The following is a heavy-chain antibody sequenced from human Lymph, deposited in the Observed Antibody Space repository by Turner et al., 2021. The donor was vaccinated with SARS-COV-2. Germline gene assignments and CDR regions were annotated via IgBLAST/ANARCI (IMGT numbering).Heavy chain of an antibody. CDR3: ARQTVSNWVDP. J-gene: IGHJ5*02. CDR1: GGSMNNNY. CDR2: IFYRGST. V-gene: IGHV4-59*01. D-gene: IGHD2-21*02. Sequence: QVQLQESGPRLVKPLETLSLTCTVSGGSMNNNYWSWIRQPPGKRLEWIGFIFYRGSTNYNPSLKSRVTISVDTSENQFSLKLTSVTAADTAIYYCARQTVSNWVDPWGQGTLVTVSS.